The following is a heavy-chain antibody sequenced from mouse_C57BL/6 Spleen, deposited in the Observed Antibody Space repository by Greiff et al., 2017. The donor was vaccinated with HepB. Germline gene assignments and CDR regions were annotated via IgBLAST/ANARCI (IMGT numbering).Heavy chain of an antibody. Sequence: VQLQQPGAELVRPGSSVKLSCKASGYTFTSYWMHWVKQRPIQGLEWIGNIDPSDSETHYNQKFKDKATLTVDKSSSTAYMQLSSLTSEDSAVYYCARSGGLRRGYYFDYWGQGTTLTVSS. CDR1: GYTFTSYW. V-gene: IGHV1-52*01. CDR3: ARSGGLRRGYYFDY. J-gene: IGHJ2*01. D-gene: IGHD2-4*01. CDR2: IDPSDSET.